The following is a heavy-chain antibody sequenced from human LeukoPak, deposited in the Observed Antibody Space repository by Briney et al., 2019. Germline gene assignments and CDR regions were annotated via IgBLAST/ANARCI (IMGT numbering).Heavy chain of an antibody. D-gene: IGHD5-18*01. Sequence: GGSLRLSCAASGFTFSDYYMSWIRQAPGKGLEWVSYISSSSSYTNYADSVKGRFTIPRDNAKNSLYLQMNSLRAEDTAVYYCARGGYRIRYGMDVWGQGTTVTVSS. CDR1: GFTFSDYY. CDR3: ARGGYRIRYGMDV. CDR2: ISSSSSYT. J-gene: IGHJ6*02. V-gene: IGHV3-11*05.